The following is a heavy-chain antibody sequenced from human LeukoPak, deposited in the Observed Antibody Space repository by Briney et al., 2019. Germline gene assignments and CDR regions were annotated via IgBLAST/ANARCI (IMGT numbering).Heavy chain of an antibody. V-gene: IGHV3-21*01. CDR1: RFTFSSYS. Sequence: PGGSLRLSCAASRFTFSSYSMSWVRQAPGKGLEWVSSISSSSNYIYYADSVKGRFTIYRDNAKNSLHLQMNSLRAEDTAVYYCARESSSGYDYWGQGTLVTVSS. J-gene: IGHJ4*02. D-gene: IGHD6-19*01. CDR3: ARESSSGYDY. CDR2: ISSSSNYI.